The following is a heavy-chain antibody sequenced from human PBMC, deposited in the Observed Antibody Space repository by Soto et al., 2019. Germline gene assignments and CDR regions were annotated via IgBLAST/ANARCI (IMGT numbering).Heavy chain of an antibody. CDR1: VYSISSGYY. CDR3: ARVGPWVPYHYDSSPYTFENWFDP. Sequence: SETLCLTCALSVYSISSGYYWGWLRQPPGKGLEWTASIYHGGSTYYNPSLNSRVTLSIDMTNNHVSLILNSVTAADTAVYYCARVGPWVPYHYDSSPYTFENWFDPWGQGTMVTVSS. D-gene: IGHD3-22*01. CDR2: IYHGGST. V-gene: IGHV4-38-2*01. J-gene: IGHJ5*02.